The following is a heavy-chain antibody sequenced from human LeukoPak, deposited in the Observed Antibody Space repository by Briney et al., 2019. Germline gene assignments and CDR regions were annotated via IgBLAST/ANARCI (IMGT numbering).Heavy chain of an antibody. V-gene: IGHV3-53*01. CDR1: GFTVSSNY. D-gene: IGHD2-2*01. Sequence: GGSLRLTCAASGFTVSSNYMSWVRQAPGKGLEWVSVIYSGGSTYYADSVKGRFTISRDNSKNTLYLQMNSLRAEDTAVYYCARDRFLGYCSSTSCYDDGGYWGQGTLVTVSS. CDR3: ARDRFLGYCSSTSCYDDGGY. J-gene: IGHJ4*02. CDR2: IYSGGST.